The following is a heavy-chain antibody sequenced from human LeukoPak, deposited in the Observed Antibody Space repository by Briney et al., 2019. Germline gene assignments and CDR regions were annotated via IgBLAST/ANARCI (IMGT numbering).Heavy chain of an antibody. Sequence: SETLSLTCTVSGGSISSCYWSWIRQPPGKGLEWIGYIYYSGSTNYNPSLKSRVTISVDTSKNQFSLKLSSVTAADTAVYYCARSMGITMVRGVIITDDAFDIWGQGTMVTVSS. V-gene: IGHV4-59*01. CDR1: GGSISSCY. CDR3: ARSMGITMVRGVIITDDAFDI. CDR2: IYYSGST. D-gene: IGHD3-10*01. J-gene: IGHJ3*02.